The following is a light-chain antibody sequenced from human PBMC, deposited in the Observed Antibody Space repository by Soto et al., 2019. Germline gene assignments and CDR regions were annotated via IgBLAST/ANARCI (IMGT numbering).Light chain of an antibody. CDR3: QSYDSSLSGFYV. CDR1: SSNIGAGYD. V-gene: IGLV1-40*01. CDR2: GNT. Sequence: QSVLTQPPSVSGAPGQRVTISCTGSSSNIGAGYDVHWYQHLPGTAPKLLFYGNTNRPSGVPDRFSGSKSGTSASLAITGLQAEDEADYYCQSYDSSLSGFYVFGTGTKVTV. J-gene: IGLJ1*01.